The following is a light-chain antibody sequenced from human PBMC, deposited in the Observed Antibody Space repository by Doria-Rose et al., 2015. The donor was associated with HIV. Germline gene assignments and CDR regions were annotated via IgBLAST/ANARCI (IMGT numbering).Light chain of an antibody. CDR2: DGS. Sequence: LTQSPGTLSLSPGERATLSCRASQSFSSTYLARYQRKHRQAPSRLIYDGSTRATGIPDRFSASGSGTDFTLTINRLEPEDFAPYYCHQYGTSWTFGQGTKVEI. J-gene: IGKJ1*01. CDR1: QSFSSTY. CDR3: HQYGTSWT. V-gene: IGKV3-20*01.